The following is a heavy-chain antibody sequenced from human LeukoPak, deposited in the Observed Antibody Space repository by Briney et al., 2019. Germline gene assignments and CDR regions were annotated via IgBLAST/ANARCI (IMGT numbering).Heavy chain of an antibody. CDR2: ISTNGGRT. CDR3: AREGTTGTTDY. CDR1: DFTVSSNY. D-gene: IGHD1-1*01. J-gene: IGHJ4*02. Sequence: GGSLRLSCAASDFTVSSNYMSWVRQAPGKGLEYVSAISTNGGRTYYANSVKGRFTISRDNSKNTLYLQMGSLRAEDMAVYYCAREGTTGTTDYWGQGTLVTVSS. V-gene: IGHV3-64*01.